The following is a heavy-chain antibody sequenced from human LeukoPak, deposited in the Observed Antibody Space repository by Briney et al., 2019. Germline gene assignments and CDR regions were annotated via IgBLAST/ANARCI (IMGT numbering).Heavy chain of an antibody. J-gene: IGHJ4*02. Sequence: GGSLRLSCAASGFTFSSYAMHWVRQAPGKGLEWVAVISYDGSNKYYADSVKGRFTISRDNSKNTLYLQMNSLRAEDTAVYYCARGPFQDYFDYWGQGTLVTVSS. CDR1: GFTFSSYA. CDR2: ISYDGSNK. CDR3: ARGPFQDYFDY. V-gene: IGHV3-30*04.